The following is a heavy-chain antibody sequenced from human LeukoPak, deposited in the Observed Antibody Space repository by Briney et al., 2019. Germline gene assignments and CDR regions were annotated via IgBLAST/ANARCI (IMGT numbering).Heavy chain of an antibody. V-gene: IGHV4-39*01. CDR1: GGSISSYY. Sequence: SETLSLTCTVSGGSISSYYWSWIRQPPGKGLEWIGSIYYSGSTYYNPSLKSRVTISVDTSKNQFSLKLSSVTAADTAVYSCARHSFSSGWKSFDYWGQGTLVTVSS. CDR2: IYYSGST. CDR3: ARHSFSSGWKSFDY. J-gene: IGHJ4*02. D-gene: IGHD6-19*01.